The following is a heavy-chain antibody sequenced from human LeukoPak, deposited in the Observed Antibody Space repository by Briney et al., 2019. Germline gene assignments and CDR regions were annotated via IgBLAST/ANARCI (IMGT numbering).Heavy chain of an antibody. D-gene: IGHD6-13*01. V-gene: IGHV3-33*08. J-gene: IGHJ4*02. CDR1: GFTFSNAW. CDR3: ARDYSSSSTFDY. Sequence: GGSLRLSCAASGFTFSNAWMSWVRQAPGKGLEWVAVIWYDGSNKYYADSVKGRFTISRDNSKNTLYLQMNSLRAEDTAVYYCARDYSSSSTFDYWGQGTLVTVSS. CDR2: IWYDGSNK.